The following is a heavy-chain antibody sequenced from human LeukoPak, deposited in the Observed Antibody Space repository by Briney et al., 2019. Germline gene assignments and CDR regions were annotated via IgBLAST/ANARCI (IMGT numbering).Heavy chain of an antibody. CDR2: IIPIFGTA. CDR3: ASLAGYSSGWVDY. V-gene: IGHV1-69*13. J-gene: IGHJ4*02. Sequence: TEKVFRKASGGTFSSYSISWVRQAPGQGLEWMGGIIPIFGTANYAQKFQGRVTITADESTSTAYMELSSLRSEDTAVYYCASLAGYSSGWVDYWGQGTLVTVSS. CDR1: GGTFSSYS. D-gene: IGHD6-19*01.